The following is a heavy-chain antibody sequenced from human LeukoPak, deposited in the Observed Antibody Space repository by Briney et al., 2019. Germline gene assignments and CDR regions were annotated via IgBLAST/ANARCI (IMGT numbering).Heavy chain of an antibody. D-gene: IGHD5-12*01. V-gene: IGHV4-31*11. CDR1: GGSFSGYY. Sequence: SETLSLTCAVYGGSFSGYYWSWIRQHPGKGLEWIGYIYYSGSTYYNPSLKSRVTISVDTSKNQFSLKLSSVTAADTAVYYCARDNHGYSGYVLDCWGQGTLVTVSS. CDR3: ARDNHGYSGYVLDC. J-gene: IGHJ4*02. CDR2: IYYSGST.